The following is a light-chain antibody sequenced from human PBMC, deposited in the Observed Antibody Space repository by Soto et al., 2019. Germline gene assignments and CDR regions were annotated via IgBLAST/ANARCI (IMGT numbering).Light chain of an antibody. CDR3: QHPFT. Sequence: EIVMTQSPGTLSLSPGERATLSCRASQSVSSSYLAWYQQKPGQAPRLLIYGASSRATGIPDMFSGSGSGTDFTLTISRLEPEDFAVYYCQHPFTFGPGTKVDIK. J-gene: IGKJ3*01. CDR1: QSVSSSY. CDR2: GAS. V-gene: IGKV3-20*01.